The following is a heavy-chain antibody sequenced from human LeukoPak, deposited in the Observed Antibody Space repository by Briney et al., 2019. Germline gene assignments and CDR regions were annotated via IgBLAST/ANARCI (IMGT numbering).Heavy chain of an antibody. V-gene: IGHV3-33*01. CDR2: IWYDGSNK. D-gene: IGHD3-3*01. Sequence: GGSLRLSCAASGCTFSSYGMHWVRQAPGKGLEWVAVIWYDGSNKYYADSVKGRFTISRDNAKNSLYLQMNSLRAEDTAVYYCARGSFTIFGVVISNFDYWGQGTLVTVSS. J-gene: IGHJ4*02. CDR3: ARGSFTIFGVVISNFDY. CDR1: GCTFSSYG.